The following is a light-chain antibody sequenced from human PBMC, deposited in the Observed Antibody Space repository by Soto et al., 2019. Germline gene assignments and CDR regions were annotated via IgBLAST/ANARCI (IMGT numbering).Light chain of an antibody. CDR3: QQDDSYPVT. J-gene: IGKJ4*01. V-gene: IGKV1-5*03. CDR2: KAS. CDR1: QSISRS. Sequence: DIPMTQSPSTLSASVGDRVTIACRASQSISRSLAWYQQKPGKAPNHLIYKASSLESGVPSRFSGSGSGTEFTLTISSLQPDDVATYYCQQDDSYPVTFGGGTKVEMK.